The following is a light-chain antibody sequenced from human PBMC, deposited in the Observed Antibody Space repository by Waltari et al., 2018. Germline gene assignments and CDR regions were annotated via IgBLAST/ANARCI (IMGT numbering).Light chain of an antibody. Sequence: NFVLTQPHSVSGSPGETVIISCTRSSGSIVNHYVQWYQQRPGSAPTTLIYEDNHRASGVLDRFSGSIAGSSNSASLTSSGLKAEDEADYFCQSYDSTTHVFGTGTKVTVL. CDR1: SGSIVNHY. CDR3: QSYDSTTHV. V-gene: IGLV6-57*03. J-gene: IGLJ1*01. CDR2: EDN.